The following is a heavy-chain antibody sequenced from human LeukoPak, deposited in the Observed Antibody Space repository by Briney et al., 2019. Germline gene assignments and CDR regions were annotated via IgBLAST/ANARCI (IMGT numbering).Heavy chain of an antibody. J-gene: IGHJ4*02. CDR1: GGSISSYY. CDR3: ARDLYYDGYFDY. D-gene: IGHD3-3*01. V-gene: IGHV4-59*12. CDR2: IYYSGST. Sequence: SETLSLTCTVSGGSISSYYWSWIRQPPGKGLEWIGYIYYSGSTNYNPSLKSRVTMSVDTSKNQFSLRLSSVTAADTAVYYCARDLYYDGYFDYWGQGTLVTVSS.